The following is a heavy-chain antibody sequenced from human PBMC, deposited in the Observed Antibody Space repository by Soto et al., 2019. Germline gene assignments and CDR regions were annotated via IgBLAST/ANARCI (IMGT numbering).Heavy chain of an antibody. V-gene: IGHV3-23*01. CDR2: FSATSENT. D-gene: IGHD6-19*01. CDR3: AKARDQQWVRLPFDY. CDR1: GFFFSSYT. Sequence: EVQLLESGGGLVQPGGSLRLPCVGSGFFFSSYTMTWVRQAPGKGLEWVSSFSATSENTYYADPERGRFTIARDNSKNTLFLQMNSLTAEDTAMYYCAKARDQQWVRLPFDYWGQGILVIVSS. J-gene: IGHJ4*02.